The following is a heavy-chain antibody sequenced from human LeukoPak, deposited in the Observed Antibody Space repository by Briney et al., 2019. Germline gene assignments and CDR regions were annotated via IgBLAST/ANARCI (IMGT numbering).Heavy chain of an antibody. V-gene: IGHV3-21*01. Sequence: GGSRRLSCAASGFTFSSYSMSWVRQAPGEGLEWVSSISSSSSYIYYADSVKGRFTISRDNAKNSLYLQMNSLRVEDTAVYYCAREATVLTDYWGQGTLVTVSS. J-gene: IGHJ4*02. CDR2: ISSSSSYI. CDR3: AREATVLTDY. CDR1: GFTFSSYS. D-gene: IGHD1-14*01.